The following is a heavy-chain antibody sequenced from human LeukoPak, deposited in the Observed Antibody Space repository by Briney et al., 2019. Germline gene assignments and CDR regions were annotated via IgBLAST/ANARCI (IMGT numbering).Heavy chain of an antibody. CDR1: GGSLSDYY. D-gene: IGHD3-16*01. Sequence: PSETLSLTCTVSGGSLSDYYWSWLRQSPGEGLEWIGRIRSSGSTNYNPSLKSQVTISVDTSQNQFSLKMSSVTAADTAVYYCARLWAGDYWGKGILVSVSS. J-gene: IGHJ4*02. CDR3: ARLWAGDY. CDR2: IRSSGST. V-gene: IGHV4-59*08.